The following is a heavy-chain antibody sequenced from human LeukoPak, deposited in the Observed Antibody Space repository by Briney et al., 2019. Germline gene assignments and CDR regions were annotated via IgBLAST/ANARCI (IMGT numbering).Heavy chain of an antibody. CDR2: LRYDGSNT. Sequence: PGGSLRLSCAASGFTFSGYGMHWVRQAPGKGLEWVAFLRYDGSNTYYADSVKGRFTISRDSSKNTLFLQMNRLRPEDAAVYYCAKAPVTTCRGAFCYPFDYWGLGTLVTVSS. J-gene: IGHJ4*02. V-gene: IGHV3-30*02. CDR3: AKAPVTTCRGAFCYPFDY. D-gene: IGHD2-15*01. CDR1: GFTFSGYG.